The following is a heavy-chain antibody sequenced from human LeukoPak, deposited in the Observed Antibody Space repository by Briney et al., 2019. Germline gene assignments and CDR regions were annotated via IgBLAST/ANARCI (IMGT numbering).Heavy chain of an antibody. CDR3: AKAPRNSSTMLDY. J-gene: IGHJ4*02. CDR2: SNPSDGSV. V-gene: IGHV1-46*01. Sequence: ASEKVSCKASGYTLTGYWIQWVRQAAGQGLEWVGLSNPSDGSVAYAHRFQGRVTMTRDTSTSIVYMDLSSLRSEDTAVYYCAKAPRNSSTMLDYWGQGTLLTVSS. CDR1: GYTLTGYW. D-gene: IGHD6-13*01.